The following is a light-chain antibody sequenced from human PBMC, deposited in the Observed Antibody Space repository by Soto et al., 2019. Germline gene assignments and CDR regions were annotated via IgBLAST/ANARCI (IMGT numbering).Light chain of an antibody. Sequence: QSALTQPASVSGSPGQSITISCTGTSSDVGGYNYVSWYQQHPGKAPKLMIYEVSNRPSGVSDRFSGPKSGNTASLTISGLQAEDEADYYCSSYTTSSTWLFGGGTKLTVL. CDR1: SSDVGGYNY. J-gene: IGLJ3*02. CDR3: SSYTTSSTWL. V-gene: IGLV2-14*01. CDR2: EVS.